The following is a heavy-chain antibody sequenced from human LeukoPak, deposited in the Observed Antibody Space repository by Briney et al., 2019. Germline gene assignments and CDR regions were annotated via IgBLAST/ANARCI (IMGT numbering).Heavy chain of an antibody. Sequence: GASVKVSCKASGGTFSSYAISWVRQAPGLGLEWMGRIIPIFGTANYAQKFQGRVTITTDESTSTAYMELSSLRSEDTAVYYCARDLGGSSGYWGQGTLVTVSS. V-gene: IGHV1-69*05. J-gene: IGHJ4*02. CDR3: ARDLGGSSGY. D-gene: IGHD2-15*01. CDR1: GGTFSSYA. CDR2: IIPIFGTA.